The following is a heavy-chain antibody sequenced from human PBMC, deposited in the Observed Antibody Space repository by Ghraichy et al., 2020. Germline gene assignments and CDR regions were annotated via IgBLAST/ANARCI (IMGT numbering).Heavy chain of an antibody. CDR1: GYTFTSYD. J-gene: IGHJ4*02. CDR3: ARDIAVAGTYNFDY. Sequence: ASVKVSCKASGYTFTSYDINWVRQATGQGLEWMGWMNPNSGNTGYAQKFQGRVTMTRNTSISTAYMELSSLRSEDTAVYYCARDIAVAGTYNFDYWGQGTLVTVSS. D-gene: IGHD6-19*01. CDR2: MNPNSGNT. V-gene: IGHV1-8*01.